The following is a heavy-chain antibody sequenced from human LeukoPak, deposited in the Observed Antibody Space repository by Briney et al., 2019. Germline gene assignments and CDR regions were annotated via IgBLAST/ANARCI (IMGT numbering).Heavy chain of an antibody. CDR3: ATGGIAVGYFQH. V-gene: IGHV3-23*01. CDR1: GFTFSSYA. Sequence: GGSLRLSCAASGFTFSSYAMSWVHQAPGKGLEWVSAISGSGGSTYYADSVKGRFTISRDNSKNTLYLQMNSLRAEDTAVYYCATGGIAVGYFQHWGQGTLVTVSS. CDR2: ISGSGGST. J-gene: IGHJ1*01. D-gene: IGHD6-19*01.